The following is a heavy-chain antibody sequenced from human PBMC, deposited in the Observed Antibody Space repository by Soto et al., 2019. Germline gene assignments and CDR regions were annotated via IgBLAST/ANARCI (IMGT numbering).Heavy chain of an antibody. Sequence: QVQLVQSGAEVKKPGASVKVSCKASGYTFTSYGISWVRQAPGQGLEWMGWISAYNGNTNYAQKLQGRVTMTTDTSTSTAYMELRSLRSDDTAVYYCARVATYYYGSVVHAFWYFDLWGRGTLVTVSS. D-gene: IGHD3-10*01. CDR3: ARVATYYYGSVVHAFWYFDL. V-gene: IGHV1-18*01. J-gene: IGHJ2*01. CDR2: ISAYNGNT. CDR1: GYTFTSYG.